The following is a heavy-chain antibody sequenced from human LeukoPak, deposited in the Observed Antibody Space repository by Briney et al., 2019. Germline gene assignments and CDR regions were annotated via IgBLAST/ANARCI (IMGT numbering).Heavy chain of an antibody. CDR3: GKGLGEFASAPDS. V-gene: IGHV3-23*01. D-gene: IGHD6-6*01. CDR2: IFGNGVTT. CDR1: GFTLRNFG. J-gene: IGHJ5*01. Sequence: PGGSLRLSCAASGFTLRNFGMSWVRQAPGKGLEWVSAIFGNGVTTYYADSVKGRFIISRDNSQNRLFLQVNSLRVEDTAVYYCGKGLGEFASAPDSWGQGTLATVSS.